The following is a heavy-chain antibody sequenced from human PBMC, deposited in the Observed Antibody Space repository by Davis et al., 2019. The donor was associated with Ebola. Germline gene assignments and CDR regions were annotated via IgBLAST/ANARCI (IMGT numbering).Heavy chain of an antibody. CDR1: GGSISSGHHY. J-gene: IGHJ5*02. CDR3: ARSRKLVEFGELLWIPEGFDP. Sequence: PSETLSLTCTVSGGSISSGHHYWTWIRQHPGKGLEWIGNIYYRGSTDYNPSLKSRVTISADTSKNQFSLRLSSVTAADTAVYYCARSRKLVEFGELLWIPEGFDPWGQGTLVTVSS. CDR2: IYYRGST. V-gene: IGHV4-31*03. D-gene: IGHD3-10*01.